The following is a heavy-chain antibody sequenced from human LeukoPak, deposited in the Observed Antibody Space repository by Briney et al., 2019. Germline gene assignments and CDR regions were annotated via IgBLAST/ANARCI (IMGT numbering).Heavy chain of an antibody. CDR3: AKAGYCSSTSCLEDF. D-gene: IGHD2-2*01. J-gene: IGHJ4*02. V-gene: IGHV3-23*01. CDR2: ISDDGGST. Sequence: PGGSLRLSCAASGFTFSSSAMSWVRQAPGKGLEWVSAISDDGGSTYYADSVRGRFTISRDNSKNTVYLQMNSLRAEDTAVYYCAKAGYCSSTSCLEDFWGQGTLVTVSS. CDR1: GFTFSSSA.